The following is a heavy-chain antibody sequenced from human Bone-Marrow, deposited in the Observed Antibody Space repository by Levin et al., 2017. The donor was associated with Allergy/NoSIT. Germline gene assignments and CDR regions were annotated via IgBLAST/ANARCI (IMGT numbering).Heavy chain of an antibody. V-gene: IGHV3-9*01. CDR3: AGDMIAARPYYGMDV. D-gene: IGHD3-22*01. CDR2: ITWNSIDV. Sequence: GGSLRLSCVVSGFTFDDHAMHWVRPGPGRGLEWVSAITWNSIDVAYADSVKGRFTISRDNAKNSLYLEMRELRPEDRAVNYCAGDMIAARPYYGMDVWGRGTAVTVFS. J-gene: IGHJ6*02. CDR1: GFTFDDHA.